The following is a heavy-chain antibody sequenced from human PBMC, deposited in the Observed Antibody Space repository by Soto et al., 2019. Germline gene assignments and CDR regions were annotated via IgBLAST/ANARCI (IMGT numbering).Heavy chain of an antibody. CDR1: GFTFSDHY. J-gene: IGHJ5*02. CDR3: VRVPLVASGAAPRGWFDP. V-gene: IGHV3-72*01. D-gene: IGHD2-15*01. CDR2: IRNKANNYAT. Sequence: EVQLVESGGGLVQPGGSLRLSCAASGFTFSDHYMDWVRQAPGKGLAWVGRIRNKANNYATEYDASVRCRFNISRDDSKHSLYMQMNSLETEDTAVYYCVRVPLVASGAAPRGWFDPWGQGTLVTVSS.